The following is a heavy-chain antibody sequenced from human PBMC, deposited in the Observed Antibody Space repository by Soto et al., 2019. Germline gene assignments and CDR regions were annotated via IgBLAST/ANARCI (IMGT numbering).Heavy chain of an antibody. CDR1: GYSFTSYW. CDR3: ARQGWVRKSDIVLMVYAMYYFDY. D-gene: IGHD2-8*01. CDR2: IDPSDSYT. Sequence: PGESLKISCKGSGYSFTSYWISWVRQMPGKGLEWMGRIDPSDSYTNYSPSFQGHVTISADKSISTAYLQWSSLKASDTAMYYCARQGWVRKSDIVLMVYAMYYFDYWGQGTLVTVSS. J-gene: IGHJ4*02. V-gene: IGHV5-10-1*01.